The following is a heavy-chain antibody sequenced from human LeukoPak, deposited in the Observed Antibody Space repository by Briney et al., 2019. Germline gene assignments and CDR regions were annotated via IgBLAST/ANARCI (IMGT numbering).Heavy chain of an antibody. D-gene: IGHD6-19*01. V-gene: IGHV1-18*01. CDR2: ISPYNGNT. CDR3: ARAGSGSGWYFDY. CDR1: GYDFTSVG. J-gene: IGHJ4*02. Sequence: GASVKASCKASGYDFTSVGITWVRRAPGQGLEWMGWISPYNGNTRYAQKFQGRVAMTTDTSTTTAYMELRGLRFNDTAVYCCARAGSGSGWYFDYWGQGTLVTVSS.